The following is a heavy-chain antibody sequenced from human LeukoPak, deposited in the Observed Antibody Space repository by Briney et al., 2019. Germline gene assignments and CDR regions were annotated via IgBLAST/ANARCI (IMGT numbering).Heavy chain of an antibody. CDR1: GFTFDDYA. D-gene: IGHD3-22*01. Sequence: GGSLRLSCAASGFTFDDYAMHWVRQAPGKGLEWVSGISWNSGSIGYADSVKGRFTISRDNAKNSLYLQMNSLRAEDTALYYCAKDSFTMIKAYFDYWGQGTLVTVSS. J-gene: IGHJ4*02. CDR2: ISWNSGSI. V-gene: IGHV3-9*01. CDR3: AKDSFTMIKAYFDY.